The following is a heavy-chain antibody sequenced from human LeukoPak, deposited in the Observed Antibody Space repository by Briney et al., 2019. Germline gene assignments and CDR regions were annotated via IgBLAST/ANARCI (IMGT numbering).Heavy chain of an antibody. V-gene: IGHV3-30*03. CDR3: VRGCSPPTSTWSLDE. CDR2: ISYNGHYE. J-gene: IGHJ4*02. CDR1: GFTFSNFG. D-gene: IGHD1-26*01. Sequence: PGKSLRLSCVASGFTFSNFGVHWVRQAPGKGLEWVAVISYNGHYEYYGESVKGRFTISRDNSKNTVSLQMDNLRIEDTAVYYCVRGCSPPTSTWSLDEWGQGTLVSVSS.